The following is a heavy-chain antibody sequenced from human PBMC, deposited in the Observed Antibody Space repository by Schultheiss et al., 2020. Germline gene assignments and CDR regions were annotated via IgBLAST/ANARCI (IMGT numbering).Heavy chain of an antibody. CDR2: IYYSGST. CDR3: ARLERDGYGPRSAFDI. Sequence: SETLSLTCTVSGGSVSSGSYYWGWIRQPPGKGLEWIGSIYYSGSTYYNPSLKSRVTISVDTSKNQFSLKLSSVTAADTAVYYCARLERDGYGPRSAFDIWGQGTMVTVAS. V-gene: IGHV4-39*01. J-gene: IGHJ3*02. CDR1: GGSVSSGSYY. D-gene: IGHD5-24*01.